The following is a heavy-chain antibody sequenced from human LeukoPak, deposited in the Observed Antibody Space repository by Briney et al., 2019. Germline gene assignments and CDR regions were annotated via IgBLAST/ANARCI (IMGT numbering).Heavy chain of an antibody. CDR1: GYTFTSYY. CDR2: INPSGGST. J-gene: IGHJ6*03. Sequence: ASVKVSCKASGYTFTSYYMHWVRQAPGQGLEWMGIINPSGGSTSYAQKFQGRVTMTRDMSTSTVYMELSSLRSEDTAVYYCARDMGGGHNYNYYYMDVWGKGTTVTVSS. D-gene: IGHD2-15*01. V-gene: IGHV1-46*01. CDR3: ARDMGGGHNYNYYYMDV.